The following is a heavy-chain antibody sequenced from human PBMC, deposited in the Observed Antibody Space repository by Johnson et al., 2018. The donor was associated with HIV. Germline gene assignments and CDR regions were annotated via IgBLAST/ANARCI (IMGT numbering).Heavy chain of an antibody. CDR1: GFTVSSNY. J-gene: IGHJ3*01. D-gene: IGHD3-10*01. Sequence: VQLVESGGGLVKPGGSLRLSCAASGFTVSSNYMSWVRQAPGTGLEWVSVIYSGGSIAYADSVKGRFTISRDNAKKSLYLQMNSLRAEDTALYYCARSMRGAFDVWGQGTMVTVSS. CDR3: ARSMRGAFDV. V-gene: IGHV3-66*02. CDR2: IYSGGSI.